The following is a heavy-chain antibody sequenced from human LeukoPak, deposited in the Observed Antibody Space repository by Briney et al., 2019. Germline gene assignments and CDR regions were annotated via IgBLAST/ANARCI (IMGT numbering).Heavy chain of an antibody. D-gene: IGHD2-21*02. CDR3: ARHALATVTDPSFDY. J-gene: IGHJ4*02. CDR2: LYHSGST. V-gene: IGHV4-39*01. CDR1: GGSISTPGYY. Sequence: SETLSLTCTVSGGSISTPGYYWSWIRQPPGKGVEWIGSLYHSGSTYYHPSLKSQTTISVDTSKNQCSLKLRSVTAADTAVFYCARHALATVTDPSFDYGGQGTLVTVSA.